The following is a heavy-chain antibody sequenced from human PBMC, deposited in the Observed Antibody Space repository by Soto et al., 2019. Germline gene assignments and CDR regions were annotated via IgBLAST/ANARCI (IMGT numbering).Heavy chain of an antibody. V-gene: IGHV1-18*01. J-gene: IGHJ4*02. D-gene: IGHD3-16*01. CDR3: ARGGEYQLLSYFDR. CDR2: ISAYNGHT. Sequence: ASVKVSCKASGYTFTSYGISWVRQAPGQGLEWMGWISAYNGHTYYAQKFQGRVIMTMDTSTSTAYMELGSLTSDDTAVYYCARGGEYQLLSYFDRWGQGTLVTVSS. CDR1: GYTFTSYG.